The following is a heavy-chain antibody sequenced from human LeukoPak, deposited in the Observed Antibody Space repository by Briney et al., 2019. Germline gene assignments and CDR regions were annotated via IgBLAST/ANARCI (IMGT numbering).Heavy chain of an antibody. Sequence: ASVKVSCKASGYSFTGHYMHWVRQAPGQGLEWMGWINPNSGGTNYAQKFQGRVTMTRDTSISTAYMELSRLRSDDTAVYYCAREAGVAFDIWGQGTMVTVSS. J-gene: IGHJ3*02. CDR1: GYSFTGHY. CDR2: INPNSGGT. CDR3: AREAGVAFDI. V-gene: IGHV1-2*02.